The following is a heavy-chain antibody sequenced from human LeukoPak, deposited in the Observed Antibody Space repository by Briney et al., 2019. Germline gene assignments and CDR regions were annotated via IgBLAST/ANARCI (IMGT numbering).Heavy chain of an antibody. CDR1: GFTFSSYS. V-gene: IGHV3-21*01. D-gene: IGHD3-10*01. J-gene: IGHJ4*02. Sequence: GGSLRLSCAASGFTFSSYSMNWVRQAPGKGLEWVSSISSSSSYIYYADSVKGRFTISRDNAKNSLYLQMNSLRAEDTAVYYCATYKFRGFSAYWGQGTLVTVSS. CDR2: ISSSSSYI. CDR3: ATYKFRGFSAY.